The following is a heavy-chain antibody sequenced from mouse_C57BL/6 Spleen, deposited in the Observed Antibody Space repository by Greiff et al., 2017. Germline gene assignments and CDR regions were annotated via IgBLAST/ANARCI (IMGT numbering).Heavy chain of an antibody. J-gene: IGHJ4*01. CDR3: ARKPLYDYEDAMDY. CDR2: LNPNYGTT. D-gene: IGHD2-4*01. Sequence: VQLKESGPELVKPGASVKISCKASGYSFTDYNMNWVKQSNGKSLEWIGVLNPNYGTTSYNQKFKGKATLTVDQSSSTAYMQLNSLTSEDSAVYYCARKPLYDYEDAMDYWGQGTSVTVSS. CDR1: GYSFTDYN. V-gene: IGHV1-39*01.